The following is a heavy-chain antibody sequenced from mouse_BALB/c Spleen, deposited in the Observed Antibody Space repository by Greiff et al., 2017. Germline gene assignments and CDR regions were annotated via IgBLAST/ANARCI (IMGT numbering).Heavy chain of an antibody. V-gene: IGHV14-1*02. CDR3: ARWGTGTDY. CDR1: GFNIKDYY. Sequence: VQLQQSGAELVRPGALVKLSCKASGFNIKDYYMHWVKQRPEQGLGWIGWIDPENGNTIYDPKFQGKASITADTSSNTAYLQLSSLTSEDTAVYYCARWGTGTDYWGQGTTLTVSS. CDR2: IDPENGNT. D-gene: IGHD4-1*01. J-gene: IGHJ2*01.